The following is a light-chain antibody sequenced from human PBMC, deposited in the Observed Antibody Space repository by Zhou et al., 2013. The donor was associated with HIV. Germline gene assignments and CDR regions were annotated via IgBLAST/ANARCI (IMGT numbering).Light chain of an antibody. Sequence: EIVLTQSPATLSLSAGARATLSCRASESISSYLAWYQQKPGQPPRLLIYDASNRATGIPARFSGSGSGTDFTLTISRLEPEDFAVYYCQQYNSSAGLTFGGGTKVEIK. V-gene: IGKV3-11*01. CDR2: DAS. CDR1: ESISSY. CDR3: QQYNSSAGLT. J-gene: IGKJ4*01.